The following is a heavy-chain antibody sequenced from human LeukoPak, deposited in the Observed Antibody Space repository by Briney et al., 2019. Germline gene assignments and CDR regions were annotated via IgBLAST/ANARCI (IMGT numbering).Heavy chain of an antibody. D-gene: IGHD5-18*01. CDR1: GFTFSSYA. CDR3: AKDRRGYAY. J-gene: IGHJ4*02. V-gene: IGHV3-21*01. Sequence: SGGSLRLSCAASGFTFSSYAMSWVRQAPGKGLEWVSSIDFTSRYIYYADSVKGRFTISRDNAKNSLYLQMNSLRAEDTAVYYRAKDRRGYAYWGQGTLVTVSS. CDR2: IDFTSRYI.